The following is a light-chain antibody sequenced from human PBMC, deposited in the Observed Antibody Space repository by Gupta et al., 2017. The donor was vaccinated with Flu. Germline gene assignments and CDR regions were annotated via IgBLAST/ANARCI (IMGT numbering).Light chain of an antibody. Sequence: DIQMTQSLPSLSASVGDRVTITCRASQSIRNYLNWYQQKPGKAPKVLISGASSLQVGVPPRFSGSGSGTDFVLTISSLQREDLATYYCQQSDSLPLTFGGGTKVEI. CDR1: QSIRNY. CDR2: GAS. CDR3: QQSDSLPLT. J-gene: IGKJ4*01. V-gene: IGKV1-39*01.